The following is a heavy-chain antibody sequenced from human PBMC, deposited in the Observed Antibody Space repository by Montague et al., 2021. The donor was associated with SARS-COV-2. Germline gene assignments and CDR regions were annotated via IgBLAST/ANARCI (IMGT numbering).Heavy chain of an antibody. CDR2: SDWDDEK. Sequence: ELAKPTQTLTLTCTFSGFSLSTSGMCVSWIRQPQGKALEWLALSDWDDEKYYSTSLKTRLTISKDTYKNQVVLTMTNMDPVDTATYYCARIRDYDILTGSYSGFDYGGQGTLVTVSS. V-gene: IGHV2-70*01. CDR1: GFSLSTSGMC. CDR3: ARIRDYDILTGSYSGFDY. D-gene: IGHD3-9*01. J-gene: IGHJ4*02.